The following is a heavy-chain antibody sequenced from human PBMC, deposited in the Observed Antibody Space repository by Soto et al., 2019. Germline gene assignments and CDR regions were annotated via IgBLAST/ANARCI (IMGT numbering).Heavy chain of an antibody. J-gene: IGHJ4*02. CDR3: ARDSSGFTEWGGYYFDY. V-gene: IGHV1-3*01. CDR2: INAGNGNT. CDR1: GYTFTSYA. Sequence: ASVKVSCKASGYTFTSYAMHWVRQAPGQRLEWMGWINAGNGNTKYSQKFQGRVTITRDTSASTAYMELSSLRSEDTAVYYCARDSSGFTEWGGYYFDYWGQGTLVTVSS. D-gene: IGHD3-22*01.